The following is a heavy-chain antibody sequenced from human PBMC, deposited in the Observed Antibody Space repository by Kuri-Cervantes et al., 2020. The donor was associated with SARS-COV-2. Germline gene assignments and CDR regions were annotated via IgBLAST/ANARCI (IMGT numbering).Heavy chain of an antibody. D-gene: IGHD2-2*01. CDR3: ARRAYCSSTSCSYNWFDP. J-gene: IGHJ5*02. Sequence: GSLRLSCTVSGGSISSYYWSWIRQPAGKGLEWIGRIYTSGSTNSNPSLKSRVTISVDTSKNQFSLKLSSVTAADTAVYYCARRAYCSSTSCSYNWFDPWGQGTLVTVSS. V-gene: IGHV4-4*07. CDR1: GGSISSYY. CDR2: IYTSGST.